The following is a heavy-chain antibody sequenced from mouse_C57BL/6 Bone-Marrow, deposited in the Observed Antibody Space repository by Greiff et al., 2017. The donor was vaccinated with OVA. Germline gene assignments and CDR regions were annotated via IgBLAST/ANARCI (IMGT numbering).Heavy chain of an antibody. D-gene: IGHD1-1*01. V-gene: IGHV1-69*01. CDR1: GYTFTSYW. J-gene: IGHJ2*01. CDR2: IDPSDSYT. CDR3: ATLLPFDY. Sequence: QVQLKQSGAELVMPGASVKLSCKASGYTFTSYWMHWVKQRPGQGLEWIGEIDPSDSYTNYNQKFKGKSTLTVDKSSSTAYMQLSSLTSEDSAVYYCATLLPFDYWGQGTTLTVSS.